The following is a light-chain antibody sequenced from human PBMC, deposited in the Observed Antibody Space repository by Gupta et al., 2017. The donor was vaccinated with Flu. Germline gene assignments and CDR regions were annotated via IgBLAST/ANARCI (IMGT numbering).Light chain of an antibody. V-gene: IGLV6-57*01. CDR3: QSFDSTNVV. CDR1: SGSIASNH. J-gene: IGLJ2*01. CDR2: EDD. Sequence: NFMLTQPHSLSTSPGPTVTISCSRSSGSIASNHVHWYQQRPGSSPTTVINEDDQRPSGVPDRFSGSIDTSSNSASLTITGLKTEDEADYYCQSFDSTNVVFGGGTKLTVL.